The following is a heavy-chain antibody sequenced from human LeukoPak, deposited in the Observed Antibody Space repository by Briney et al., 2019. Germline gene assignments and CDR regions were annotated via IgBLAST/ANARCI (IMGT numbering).Heavy chain of an antibody. Sequence: GSLRLSWAAFGIPLNSYWVTLVRQAPGKGLGGVANIRQDGDTKYYVDSVKGRFTISRDNAMNSLYLQMNSLRAEDTAIYYCARSLPYGTTWYGRSDFWGQGTLVTVSS. D-gene: IGHD6-13*01. CDR3: ARSLPYGTTWYGRSDF. V-gene: IGHV3-7*03. J-gene: IGHJ4*02. CDR2: IRQDGDTK. CDR1: GIPLNSYW.